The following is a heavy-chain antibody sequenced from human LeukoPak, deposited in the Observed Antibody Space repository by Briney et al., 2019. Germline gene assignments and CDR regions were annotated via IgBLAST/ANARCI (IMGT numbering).Heavy chain of an antibody. CDR2: ISYDGSNK. J-gene: IGHJ4*02. CDR1: GFTFSSYA. Sequence: GGSLRLSCAASGFTFSSYAMHWVRQAPGKGLEWVAVISYDGSNKYYADSVKGRFTISRDNSKNTLYLQMNSLRAEDTAVYYCAIDPALTIVSSFDYWGQGTLVTVSS. D-gene: IGHD3-16*02. CDR3: AIDPALTIVSSFDY. V-gene: IGHV3-30-3*01.